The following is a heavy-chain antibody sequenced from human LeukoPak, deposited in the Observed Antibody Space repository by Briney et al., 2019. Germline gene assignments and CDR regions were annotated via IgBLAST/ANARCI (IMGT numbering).Heavy chain of an antibody. D-gene: IGHD5-18*01. J-gene: IGHJ6*02. V-gene: IGHV4-30-2*01. Sequence: SQTLSLTCAVSGGSISSGGYSWSWIRQPPGKGLEWIGYIYHSGSTYYNPSLKSRVTISVDGSKNQFSLKLSSVTAADTAVYYCASGRYGPTYYYYGMDVWGQGTTVTVSS. CDR3: ASGRYGPTYYYYGMDV. CDR2: IYHSGST. CDR1: GGSISSGGYS.